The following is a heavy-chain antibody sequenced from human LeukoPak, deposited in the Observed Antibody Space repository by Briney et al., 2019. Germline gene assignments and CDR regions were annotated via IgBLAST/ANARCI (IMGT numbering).Heavy chain of an antibody. CDR2: INHSGST. J-gene: IGHJ4*02. Sequence: PSETLSLTCAVYGGSFSGYYWSWIRQPPGKGLEWVGEINHSGSTNYNPSLKSRVTISVDTSKNQFSLKLSSVTAADTAVYYCARRLCGGDCYSTFSYWGQGTLVTVSS. CDR3: ARRLCGGDCYSTFSY. D-gene: IGHD2-21*02. V-gene: IGHV4-34*01. CDR1: GGSFSGYY.